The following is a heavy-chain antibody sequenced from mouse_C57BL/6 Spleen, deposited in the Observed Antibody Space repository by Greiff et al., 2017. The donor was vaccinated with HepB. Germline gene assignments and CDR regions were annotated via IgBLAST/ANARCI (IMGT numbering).Heavy chain of an antibody. V-gene: IGHV1-64*01. CDR3: GKDYDGRRPYDFDD. J-gene: IGHJ2*01. CDR1: GYTFTSYW. CDR2: IHPNSGST. Sequence: QVQLQQPGAELVKPGASVKLSCKASGYTFTSYWMHWVKQRPGQGLEWIGMIHPNSGSTNYNEKVKSKATLTVDKSSSTAYMQRSSLTSEDSAVYYGGKDYDGRRPYDFDDWGQGTTLTVSS. D-gene: IGHD1-1*01.